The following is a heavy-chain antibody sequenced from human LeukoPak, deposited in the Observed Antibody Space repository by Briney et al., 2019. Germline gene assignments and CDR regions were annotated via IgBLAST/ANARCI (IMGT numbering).Heavy chain of an antibody. J-gene: IGHJ6*02. CDR2: IKQDGSEK. V-gene: IGHV3-7*01. Sequence: GGSLRLSCAASGFTFSTYWMSWVRQAPGKGLEWVANIKQDGSEKYYVDSVKGRFTISRDNAKNSLYLQMNSLRAEDTAVYYCARGKDCSGGSCYSVPYYYGMDVWGQGTTVTVSS. CDR3: ARGKDCSGGSCYSVPYYYGMDV. CDR1: GFTFSTYW. D-gene: IGHD2-15*01.